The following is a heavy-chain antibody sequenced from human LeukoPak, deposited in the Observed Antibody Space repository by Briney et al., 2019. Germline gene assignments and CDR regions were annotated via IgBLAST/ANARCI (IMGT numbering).Heavy chain of an antibody. D-gene: IGHD3-16*01. CDR2: ISSSSTI. V-gene: IGHV3-48*02. J-gene: IGHJ4*02. Sequence: GGSLRLSCAASGFTFSSYSMNWVRQAPGKGLEWVSYISSSSTIYYADSVKGRFTISRDNAKNSLYLQMNSLRDEDTAAYYCARVGGGLSGFDYWGQGTLVTVSS. CDR3: ARVGGGLSGFDY. CDR1: GFTFSSYS.